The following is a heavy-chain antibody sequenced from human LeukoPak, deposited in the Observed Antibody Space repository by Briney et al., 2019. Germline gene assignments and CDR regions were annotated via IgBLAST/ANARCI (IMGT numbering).Heavy chain of an antibody. CDR2: IHHSGTS. V-gene: IGHV4-4*02. J-gene: IGHJ4*02. CDR1: GGSMNSNHW. CDR3: ASLYRAVAGIPDY. Sequence: SETLSLTCAMSGGSMNSNHWWSWVRQGPGKGLEWIGEIHHSGTSNYNPSLKSRVSISVDQSKNQFSLKLTSVTAADTAVYFSASLYRAVAGIPDYWGQGTLVIVSS. D-gene: IGHD6-19*01.